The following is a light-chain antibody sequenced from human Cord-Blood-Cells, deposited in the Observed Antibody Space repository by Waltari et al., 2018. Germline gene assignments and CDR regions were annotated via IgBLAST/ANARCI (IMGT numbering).Light chain of an antibody. J-gene: IGLJ3*02. CDR2: QDS. V-gene: IGLV3-1*01. CDR1: KLGDKY. Sequence: YELTQPPSVSVSPGQTASITCSGEKLGDKYACWYQQKPGQSPVLVIYQDSKRPSGIPERFSGSNSGNTATLTISGTQARDEADYYCQAWDSSTWVFGGGTKLTVL. CDR3: QAWDSSTWV.